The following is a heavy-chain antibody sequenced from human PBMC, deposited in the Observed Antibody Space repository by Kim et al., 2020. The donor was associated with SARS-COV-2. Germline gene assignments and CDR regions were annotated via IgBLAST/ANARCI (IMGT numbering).Heavy chain of an antibody. CDR3: ARTPPGTSYGPDFDY. CDR1: GFTFSNYR. CDR2: ISSNSSYV. V-gene: IGHV3-21*05. Sequence: GGCLRLSCAASGFTFSNYRMNWVRQAPGKGLEWVSCISSNSSYVYSEYAVKGRGTISRDNAKKSLYLQMNMLRAENTDVDECARTPPGTSYGPDFDY. J-gene: IGHJ4*01. D-gene: IGHD2-2*01.